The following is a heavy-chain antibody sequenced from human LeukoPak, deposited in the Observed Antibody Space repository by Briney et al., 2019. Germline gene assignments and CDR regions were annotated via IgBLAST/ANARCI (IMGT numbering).Heavy chain of an antibody. CDR1: GFTFSSYE. Sequence: PGGSLRLSCAASGFTFSSYEMNWVRQAPGKGLEWVSYISSSGSTIYYADPVKGRFTISRDNAKNSLYLQMNSLRAEDTAVYYCAREGYYDQDDYWGQGTLFTVSS. CDR2: ISSSGSTI. CDR3: AREGYYDQDDY. V-gene: IGHV3-48*03. J-gene: IGHJ4*02. D-gene: IGHD3-22*01.